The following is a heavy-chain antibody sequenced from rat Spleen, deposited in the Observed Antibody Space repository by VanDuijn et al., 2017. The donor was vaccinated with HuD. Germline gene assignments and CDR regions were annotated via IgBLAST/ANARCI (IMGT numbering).Heavy chain of an antibody. V-gene: IGHV5-31*01. CDR3: SNNWELYY. CDR2: ITNTGGST. Sequence: EVQLVESGGGLVQPGRSLRLSCVASGFTFNNYWMTWIRQAPGKGLEWVASITNTGGSTYYPDSVKGRFTISRDNAQNPLYLQMNSLKSEDTATYYCSNNWELYYWGQGVMVTVSS. J-gene: IGHJ2*01. CDR1: GFTFNNYW. D-gene: IGHD5-1*01.